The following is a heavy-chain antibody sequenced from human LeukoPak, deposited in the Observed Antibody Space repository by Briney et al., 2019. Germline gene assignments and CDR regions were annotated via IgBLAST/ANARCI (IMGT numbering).Heavy chain of an antibody. D-gene: IGHD3-16*02. Sequence: PSETLSLTCTVSGGSISSGDYYWSWIRQPPGKGLEWIGYIYYSGSTYYNPSLKSRVTISVDTSKNQFSLKLSSVTAADTAVYYYASQLRITFGGVIVKNAFDIWGQGTMVTVSS. J-gene: IGHJ3*02. CDR3: ASQLRITFGGVIVKNAFDI. V-gene: IGHV4-30-4*01. CDR1: GGSISSGDYY. CDR2: IYYSGST.